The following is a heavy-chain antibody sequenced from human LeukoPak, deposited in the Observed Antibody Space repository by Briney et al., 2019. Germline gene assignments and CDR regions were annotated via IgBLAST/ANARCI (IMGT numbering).Heavy chain of an antibody. J-gene: IGHJ3*02. Sequence: GGSLRLSCAASGLTFSNYAMSWVRQAPGKGLEWVSGISGNGGSTYYADSVKGRFTISRDNSKNTLYLQMNSLRVEDTAVYYCAKDTVRGVMTYAFDIWGQGTMVTVPS. CDR1: GLTFSNYA. V-gene: IGHV3-23*01. D-gene: IGHD3-10*01. CDR3: AKDTVRGVMTYAFDI. CDR2: ISGNGGST.